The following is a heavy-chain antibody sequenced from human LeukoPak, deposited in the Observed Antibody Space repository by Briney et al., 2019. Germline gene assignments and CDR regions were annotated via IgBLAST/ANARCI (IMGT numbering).Heavy chain of an antibody. V-gene: IGHV1-2*02. CDR1: GYTFTGYY. CDR3: ASGVSRGGGLAFDI. D-gene: IGHD2-15*01. Sequence: ASVKVSCKASGYTFTGYYMHWVRQPPGQGLEWMGWINPNSGGTNYAQKFQGRVTITRNTSISTAYMELSSLRSEDTAVYYCASGVSRGGGLAFDIWGQGTMVTVSS. J-gene: IGHJ3*02. CDR2: INPNSGGT.